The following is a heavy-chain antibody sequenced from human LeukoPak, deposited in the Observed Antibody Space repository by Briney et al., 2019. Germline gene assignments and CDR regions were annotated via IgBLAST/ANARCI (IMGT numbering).Heavy chain of an antibody. J-gene: IGHJ4*02. CDR3: ARQAAYQQPFDH. Sequence: GESLKISCEGSGYSFTNYWIGWVRQMPGKGLEWMGIINPGDSDTRYSPSFQGQVTFSADKSITTAYLQWNSLKASDTATYYCARQAAYQQPFDHWGQGTLVTVSS. CDR1: GYSFTNYW. D-gene: IGHD2-2*01. CDR2: INPGDSDT. V-gene: IGHV5-51*01.